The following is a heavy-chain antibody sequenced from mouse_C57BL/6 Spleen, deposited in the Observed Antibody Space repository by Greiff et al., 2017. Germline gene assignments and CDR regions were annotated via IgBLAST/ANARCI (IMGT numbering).Heavy chain of an antibody. V-gene: IGHV1-82*01. CDR2: IYPGEGDT. CDR3: ARGVRVFDY. J-gene: IGHJ2*01. CDR1: GYAFSSSW. D-gene: IGHD2-13*01. Sequence: VQLVESGPELVKPGASVTISCKASGYAFSSSWMNWVKQRPGKGLEWIGRIYPGEGDTNYNGKFKGKATLTADKSSSTAYMQLSSLTSEDSAVYFCARGVRVFDYGGQGTTLTVSS.